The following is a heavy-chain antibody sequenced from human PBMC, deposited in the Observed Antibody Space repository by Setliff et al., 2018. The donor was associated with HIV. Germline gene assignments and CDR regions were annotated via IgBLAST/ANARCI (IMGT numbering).Heavy chain of an antibody. CDR3: VTGSAARPFDY. V-gene: IGHV1-8*02. CDR2: MNPNSGNT. Sequence: ASVKVSCKASGYTFSSYDINWVRQATGQGLEWMGWMNPNSGNTGYAQKFQGRVTMTRNTSISTACMELRSLRSEDTAVYYYVTGSAARPFDYWGQGTLVTVSS. CDR1: GYTFSSYD. J-gene: IGHJ4*02. D-gene: IGHD6-6*01.